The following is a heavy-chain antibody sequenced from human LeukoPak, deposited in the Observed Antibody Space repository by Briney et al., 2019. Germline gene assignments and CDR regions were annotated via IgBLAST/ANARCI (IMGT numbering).Heavy chain of an antibody. V-gene: IGHV1-69*05. CDR2: IIPIFGTA. CDR3: ARERQTVTTGNWFDP. D-gene: IGHD4-11*01. J-gene: IGHJ5*02. CDR1: GGTFSSYA. Sequence: ASVKVSFKASGGTFSSYAISWVRQAPGQGLEWMGGIIPIFGTANYAQKFQGRVTITTDESTSTAYMELSSLRSEDTAVYYCARERQTVTTGNWFDPWGQGTLVTVSS.